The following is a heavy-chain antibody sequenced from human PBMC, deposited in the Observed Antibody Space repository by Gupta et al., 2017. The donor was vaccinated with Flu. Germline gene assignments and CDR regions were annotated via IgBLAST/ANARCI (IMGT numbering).Heavy chain of an antibody. D-gene: IGHD2-8*01. J-gene: IGHJ4*02. Sequence: EVQLVESGGGLIQPGGSLRLSCAASGFSVSDNYMSWVRQAPGKGLEWVSVIYRGGTTSYADSVRGRFSISRDNSKNTLYLEINSPRVEDTAVYFCARGGNGYYFDYWGQGTLVTVSS. CDR3: ARGGNGYYFDY. CDR1: GFSVSDNY. CDR2: IYRGGTT. V-gene: IGHV3-53*01.